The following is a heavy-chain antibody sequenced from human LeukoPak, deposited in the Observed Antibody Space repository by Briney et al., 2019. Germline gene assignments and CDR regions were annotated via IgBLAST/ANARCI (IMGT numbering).Heavy chain of an antibody. V-gene: IGHV1-2*02. CDR3: GIKRIRGNPFDY. Sequence: ASVEVSCKASAYTFTDYYVHWVRQAPGQGLEWMGWSHPSSGGAGYAQKFQGRVTMTGDTSISTAYMQLTRLTSDDTAVYYCGIKRIRGNPFDYWGQGTLVTVPS. CDR1: AYTFTDYY. D-gene: IGHD3-10*01. J-gene: IGHJ4*02. CDR2: SHPSSGGA.